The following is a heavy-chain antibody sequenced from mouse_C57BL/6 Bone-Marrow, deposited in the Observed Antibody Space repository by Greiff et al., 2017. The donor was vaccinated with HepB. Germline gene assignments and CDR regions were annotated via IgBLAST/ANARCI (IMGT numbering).Heavy chain of an antibody. V-gene: IGHV3-6*01. Sequence: ESGPGLVKPSQSLSLTCSVTGYSITRGYYWNWLRPFPGNKLDWMGYISYDDSNNYNPSLQNRISITRDTSTTQVFLKLHSVTNEDTAPYCCARAYEGLRRGRSAMDCWGQGTSVTVSS. CDR3: ARAYEGLRRGRSAMDC. CDR2: ISYDDSN. CDR1: GYSITRGYY. J-gene: IGHJ4*01. D-gene: IGHD2-4*01.